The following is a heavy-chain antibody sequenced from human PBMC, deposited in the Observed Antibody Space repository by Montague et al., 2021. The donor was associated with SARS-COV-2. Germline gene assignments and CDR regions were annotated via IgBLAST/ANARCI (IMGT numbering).Heavy chain of an antibody. D-gene: IGHD3-10*01. CDR3: ARDAAYYNAMDV. Sequence: SLRLSCAASGFTFEDYGMNWVRQAPGKGLEWVSVIYWNGSTTTYADSVKGRFTISGDNSKNSLYLQMNSLRAEDTALYYCARDAAYYNAMDVWGKGTTVTVSS. CDR2: IYWNGSTT. CDR1: GFTFEDYG. J-gene: IGHJ6*03. V-gene: IGHV3-20*04.